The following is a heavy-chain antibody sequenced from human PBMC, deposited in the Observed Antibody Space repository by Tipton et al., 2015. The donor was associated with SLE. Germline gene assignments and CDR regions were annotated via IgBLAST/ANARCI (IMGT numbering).Heavy chain of an antibody. Sequence: SLRLSCAASGFSVRNNYMSWIRQAPGKGLEWVSVLYNAGNTDYADSVKGRFTISSDNTRNILSLQMNSLRPDDTSVYYCARDPGGFFELWGRGPLVTVSS. V-gene: IGHV3-53*05. CDR2: LYNAGNT. CDR3: ARDPGGFFEL. CDR1: GFSVRNNY. D-gene: IGHD3-10*01. J-gene: IGHJ2*01.